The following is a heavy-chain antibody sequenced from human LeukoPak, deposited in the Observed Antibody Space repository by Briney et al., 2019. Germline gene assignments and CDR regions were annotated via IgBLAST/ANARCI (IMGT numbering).Heavy chain of an antibody. CDR3: AKENPVGGTNYFDY. CDR1: GFIFSTYP. D-gene: IGHD1-26*01. J-gene: IGHJ4*02. V-gene: IGHV3-23*01. CDR2: ITGSGDNI. Sequence: GGSPRLSCAASGFIFSTYPMSWVRQAPGRGLEWVSAITGSGDNIYYADSVKGRFTISRYNSKNTLFLQMNSLRVEDTAVYYCAKENPVGGTNYFDYWGQGTLVTVSS.